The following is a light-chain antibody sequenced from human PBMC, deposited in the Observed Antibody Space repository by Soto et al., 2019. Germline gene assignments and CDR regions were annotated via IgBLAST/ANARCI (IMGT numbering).Light chain of an antibody. J-gene: IGKJ4*01. CDR1: QSVLYSSNNKNY. CDR2: WAS. V-gene: IGKV4-1*01. CDR3: QQHYTTLPA. Sequence: DIVMTQSPDSLTVSLGERATINCKSSQSVLYSSNNKNYLAWYQQKPGQPPKLLINWASTRESGVPDRFSSSGSGTDFTLTISSLQAEDVAVYYCQQHYTTLPAFGGGTKVEIK.